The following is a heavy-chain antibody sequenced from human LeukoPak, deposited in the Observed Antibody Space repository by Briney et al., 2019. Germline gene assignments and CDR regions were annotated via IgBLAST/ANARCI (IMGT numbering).Heavy chain of an antibody. J-gene: IGHJ4*02. CDR1: GFTLSSYG. V-gene: IGHV3-30*18. Sequence: GRSLRLSCAASGFTLSSYGMHWVRQAPGKGLEWVAVISYDGSNKYYADSVKGRFTISRDNSKNTLCLQMNSLRAEDTAVYYCAKDPNWNYPLNYYFDYWGQGTLVTVSS. CDR2: ISYDGSNK. CDR3: AKDPNWNYPLNYYFDY. D-gene: IGHD1-7*01.